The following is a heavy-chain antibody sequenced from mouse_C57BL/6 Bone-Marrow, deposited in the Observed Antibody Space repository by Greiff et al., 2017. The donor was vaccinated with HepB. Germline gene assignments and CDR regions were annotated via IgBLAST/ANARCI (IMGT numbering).Heavy chain of an antibody. CDR3: ARHEDAYYYGSWFAY. V-gene: IGHV1-62-2*01. CDR1: GYTFTEYT. D-gene: IGHD1-1*01. Sequence: LVESGAELVKPGASVKLSCKASGYTFTEYTIHWVKQRSGQGLEWIGWFYPGSGSIKYNEKFKDKATLTADKSSSTVYMELSRLTSEDSAVYFCARHEDAYYYGSWFAYWGQGTLVTVSA. CDR2: FYPGSGSI. J-gene: IGHJ3*01.